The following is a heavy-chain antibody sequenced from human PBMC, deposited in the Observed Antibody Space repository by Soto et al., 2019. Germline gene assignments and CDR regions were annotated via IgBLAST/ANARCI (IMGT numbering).Heavy chain of an antibody. CDR1: GFTFSSYA. V-gene: IGHV3-30-3*01. CDR3: ARERLGYCSGGSCYSGWSQLDY. J-gene: IGHJ4*02. Sequence: QVPLVESGGGVVQPGRSLRLSCAASGFTFSSYAMHWVRQAPGKGLEWVAVISYDGGNKYYADSVKGRFTISRDNSKNTLDLQMNSLRAEDTAVYYCARERLGYCSGGSCYSGWSQLDYWGQGTLVTVSS. CDR2: ISYDGGNK. D-gene: IGHD2-15*01.